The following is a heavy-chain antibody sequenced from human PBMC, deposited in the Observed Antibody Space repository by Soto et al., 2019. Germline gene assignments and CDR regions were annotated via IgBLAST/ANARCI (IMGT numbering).Heavy chain of an antibody. D-gene: IGHD3-9*01. Sequence: HPGGSLRLSCAASGFTFSSYWMHWVRQAPGKGLVWVSRINSDGSSTSYADSVKGRFAISRDNAKNTLYLQMNSLRAEDTAVYYCAREYDILTGYYAFGYWGQGTLVTVSS. CDR2: INSDGSST. CDR3: AREYDILTGYYAFGY. CDR1: GFTFSSYW. V-gene: IGHV3-74*01. J-gene: IGHJ4*02.